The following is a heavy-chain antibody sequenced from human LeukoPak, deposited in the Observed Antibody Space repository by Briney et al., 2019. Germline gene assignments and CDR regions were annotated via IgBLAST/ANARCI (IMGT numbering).Heavy chain of an antibody. J-gene: IGHJ4*02. D-gene: IGHD5-18*01. CDR2: IYYSGST. CDR1: GGSISSGGYY. Sequence: SQTLSLTCTVSGGSISSGGYYWSWIRQHPGKGPEWIGYIYYSGSTYYNPSLKSRVTISVDTSKNQFSLKLSSVTAADTAVYYCARYSGYSYDFDYWGQGTLVTVSS. V-gene: IGHV4-31*03. CDR3: ARYSGYSYDFDY.